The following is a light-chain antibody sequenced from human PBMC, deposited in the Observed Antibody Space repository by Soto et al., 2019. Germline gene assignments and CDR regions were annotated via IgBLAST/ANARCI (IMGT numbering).Light chain of an antibody. V-gene: IGKV3-20*01. Sequence: EIVLTQSPGTLSLSPGERATLSCRASQSVSSSYLAWYQQKPGQAPRLLIYGASSRATGIPDRFSGSGSGTDSTLTISRPEAEDFAVNYCQQDRSSPRYTLGQGTKLALK. CDR1: QSVSSSY. J-gene: IGKJ2*01. CDR3: QQDRSSPRYT. CDR2: GAS.